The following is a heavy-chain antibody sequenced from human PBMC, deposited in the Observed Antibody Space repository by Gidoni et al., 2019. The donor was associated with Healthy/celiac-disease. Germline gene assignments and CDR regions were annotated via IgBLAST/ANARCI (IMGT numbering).Heavy chain of an antibody. CDR2: ITYDGSNK. V-gene: IGHV3-30*18. CDR3: AKEGPGYSSSLYYFDY. CDR1: GFTFRRYG. J-gene: IGHJ4*02. Sequence: QVQLVESGGGVVQPGRSLRLSCAASGFTFRRYGMHWVRQAPGKGLEWVAVITYDGSNKYYADSVKGRFTISRDNSKNTLYLQMNSLRAEDTAVYYCAKEGPGYSSSLYYFDYWGQGTLVTVSS. D-gene: IGHD6-13*01.